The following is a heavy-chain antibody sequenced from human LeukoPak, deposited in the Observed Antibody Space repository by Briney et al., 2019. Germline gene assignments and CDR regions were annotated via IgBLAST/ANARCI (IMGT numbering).Heavy chain of an antibody. CDR2: INPNSGGT. Sequence: ASVKVSCKASGYTFTGYYMHWVRQAPGQGLEWMGWINPNSGGTNYAQKFQGRVTMTRDTSISTAYMELSRLRSDDTAVYYCARAETELLWFGELSSHDAFDIWGQGTMVTVSS. J-gene: IGHJ3*02. V-gene: IGHV1-2*02. D-gene: IGHD3-10*01. CDR3: ARAETELLWFGELSSHDAFDI. CDR1: GYTFTGYY.